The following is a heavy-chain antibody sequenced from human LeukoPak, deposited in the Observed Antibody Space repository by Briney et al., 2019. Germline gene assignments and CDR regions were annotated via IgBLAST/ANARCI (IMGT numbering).Heavy chain of an antibody. J-gene: IGHJ6*02. Sequence: GGSLRLSCTASGFTFRSYSMNWVRQAPGKGLEWVAVISYDGSKEYYADSVKGRFTISRDNSKNTLYLQMNSLRAEDTAVYYCASPYSNYGDGMDVWGQGTTVTVSS. CDR1: GFTFRSYS. CDR2: ISYDGSKE. D-gene: IGHD4-11*01. CDR3: ASPYSNYGDGMDV. V-gene: IGHV3-30*03.